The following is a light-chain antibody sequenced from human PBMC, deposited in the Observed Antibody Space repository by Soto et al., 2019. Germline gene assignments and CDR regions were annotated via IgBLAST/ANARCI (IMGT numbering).Light chain of an antibody. J-gene: IGKJ4*01. V-gene: IGKV3-15*01. CDR2: GVS. Sequence: EIVLTQSPGTLSLSPGERATLPCRASQSVNSNYLGWYQKKPGQAPRLLIFGVSNRAAGIPARFSGSGSGTEFTLTISSLQSEDFAVYYCQQYGDWPLTFGGGTKV. CDR1: QSVNSN. CDR3: QQYGDWPLT.